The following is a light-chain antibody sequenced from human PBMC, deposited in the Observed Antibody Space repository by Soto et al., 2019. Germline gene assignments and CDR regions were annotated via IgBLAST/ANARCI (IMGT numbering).Light chain of an antibody. CDR3: QQYNTWPLT. V-gene: IGKV1-5*01. CDR2: DAS. CDR1: QSITSC. J-gene: IGKJ4*01. Sequence: DIQMTQSPSTLSASVVDRVTITCLASQSITSCLAWYQQKPGKAPKLLIYDASSLESGVPSRFSGSGSGTEFTLTISSLQSEDSAVYYCQQYNTWPLTFGGGTKVDIK.